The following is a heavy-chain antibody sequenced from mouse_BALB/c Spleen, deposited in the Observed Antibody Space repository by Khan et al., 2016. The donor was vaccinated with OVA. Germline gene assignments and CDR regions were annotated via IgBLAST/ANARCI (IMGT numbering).Heavy chain of an antibody. CDR2: ISYSGNT. Sequence: EVELVESGPGLVKPSQSLSLTCTVTGYSITSDYAWNWIRQFPGNKLEWMGFISYSGNTKYNPSLKSRISITRDTSENQFFLQLNSVTTEDTATYYCARGYGGDFDYWGQGTTLTVSS. D-gene: IGHD1-1*02. V-gene: IGHV3-2*02. J-gene: IGHJ2*01. CDR3: ARGYGGDFDY. CDR1: GYSITSDYA.